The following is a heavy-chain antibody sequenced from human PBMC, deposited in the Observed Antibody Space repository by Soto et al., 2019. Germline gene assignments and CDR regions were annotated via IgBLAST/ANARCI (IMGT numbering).Heavy chain of an antibody. CDR2: RWYDGSNK. D-gene: IGHD4-17*01. V-gene: IGHV3-33*01. CDR3: AIYPMTTVTTTREDAFDI. Sequence: QVQLVEAGGGVVQPGRSLRLSCAASGFTFSSYGMHWVRQAPGKGLEWVAVRWYDGSNKYYADSVKGRFTISRDNSKNSLELQTNSLRAGITAVYYGAIYPMTTVTTTREDAFDIWGQGTMVTVSS. CDR1: GFTFSSYG. J-gene: IGHJ3*02.